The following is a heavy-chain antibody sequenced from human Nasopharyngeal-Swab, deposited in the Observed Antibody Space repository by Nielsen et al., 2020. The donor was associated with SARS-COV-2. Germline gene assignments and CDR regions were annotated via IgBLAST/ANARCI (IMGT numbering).Heavy chain of an antibody. Sequence: GERLAWGGEIYHSGSTNYNPSLKSRVTISVDNSKNQFSLSLSSVTAADTAVYYCASLLTYYDFWSGYLNYYYMDVWGKGTTVTVSS. CDR2: IYHSGST. V-gene: IGHV4-4*02. J-gene: IGHJ6*03. CDR3: ASLLTYYDFWSGYLNYYYMDV. D-gene: IGHD3-3*01.